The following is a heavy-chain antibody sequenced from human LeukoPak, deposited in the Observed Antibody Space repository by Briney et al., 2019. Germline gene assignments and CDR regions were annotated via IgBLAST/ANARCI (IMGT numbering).Heavy chain of an antibody. J-gene: IGHJ4*02. D-gene: IGHD3-22*01. CDR3: ARHPQTGTQDYYDSSGFDY. Sequence: GESLKISCKGSGYSFTSYWIGWVRQMPGKGLEWMGIIYPGDSDTRYSPSFQGQVTISADKSISTAYLQWSSLKASDTAMYYCARHPQTGTQDYYDSSGFDYWGQGTLVTVFS. V-gene: IGHV5-51*01. CDR2: IYPGDSDT. CDR1: GYSFTSYW.